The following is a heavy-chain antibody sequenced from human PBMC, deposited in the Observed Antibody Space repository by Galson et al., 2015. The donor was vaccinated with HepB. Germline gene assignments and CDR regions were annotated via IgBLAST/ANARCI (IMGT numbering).Heavy chain of an antibody. Sequence: PALVKPTQTLTLTCTFSGFSLSTSGVGVGWIRQPPGKALEWLALIYWDDDKRYSPSLKSRLTITKDTSKNQVVLTMTNMDPVDTATYYCAHRLPLPIFGGGPTRKIIGAFDIWGQGTMVTVSS. V-gene: IGHV2-5*02. CDR3: AHRLPLPIFGGGPTRKIIGAFDI. CDR2: IYWDDDK. J-gene: IGHJ3*02. CDR1: GFSLSTSGVG. D-gene: IGHD3-3*01.